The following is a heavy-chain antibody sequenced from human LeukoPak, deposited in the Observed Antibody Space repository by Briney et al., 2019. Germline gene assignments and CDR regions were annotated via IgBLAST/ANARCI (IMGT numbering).Heavy chain of an antibody. CDR2: IYPGDSDT. Sequence: GESLKISCKGSGYSFNTYWIGWVRQMPGKGLEWMGIIYPGDSDTKYSPSFQGQVTISAVKSISTAYLQWSSLKASDTAMYYCARLNLLRSWLQFGYYFDYWGQGTLVTVSS. CDR3: ARLNLLRSWLQFGYYFDY. V-gene: IGHV5-51*01. D-gene: IGHD5-24*01. CDR1: GYSFNTYW. J-gene: IGHJ4*02.